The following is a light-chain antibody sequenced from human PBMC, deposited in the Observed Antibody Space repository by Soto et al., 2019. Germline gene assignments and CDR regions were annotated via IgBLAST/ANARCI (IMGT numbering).Light chain of an antibody. CDR1: SSNIGRHD. J-gene: IGLJ2*01. Sequence: QSVLTQPPSVSGTPGQRVTISCSGRSSNIGRHDVYWYQQLPGTAPKVLIYKNNQRPTGVPDRFSGSRSGTSASLAISGLRSEDEADYYCAAWDDSLSSWVFGGGTKLTVL. V-gene: IGLV1-47*01. CDR3: AAWDDSLSSWV. CDR2: KNN.